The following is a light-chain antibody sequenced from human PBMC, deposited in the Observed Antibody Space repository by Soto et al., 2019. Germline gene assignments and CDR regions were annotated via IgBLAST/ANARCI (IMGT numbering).Light chain of an antibody. Sequence: DIQMTQSPSSLSKSVGDRATITCRASQSISSYLNWYQQKPGKAPKLLIYAASSLQSGVPSRFSGSGSGTDFTLTISSLQPEDFAANYCQQSYSTPYTFGQGTKLEIK. V-gene: IGKV1-39*01. CDR2: AAS. CDR1: QSISSY. J-gene: IGKJ2*01. CDR3: QQSYSTPYT.